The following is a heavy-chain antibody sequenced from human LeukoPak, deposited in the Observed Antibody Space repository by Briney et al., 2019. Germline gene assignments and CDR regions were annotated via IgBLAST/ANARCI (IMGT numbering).Heavy chain of an antibody. CDR2: IKSKTDGGTA. D-gene: IGHD1-26*01. J-gene: IGHJ4*02. CDR1: GFTFSAYA. CDR3: TTVVSRESGNYYIPYY. Sequence: PGGSLRLSCEASGFTFSAYAMTWVRQAPGKGLEWVGRIKSKTDGGTADYAAPVKGRFTISRDDSKNTLYLQMNSLKTEDTAVYHCTTVVSRESGNYYIPYYWGQGTLVTVSS. V-gene: IGHV3-15*01.